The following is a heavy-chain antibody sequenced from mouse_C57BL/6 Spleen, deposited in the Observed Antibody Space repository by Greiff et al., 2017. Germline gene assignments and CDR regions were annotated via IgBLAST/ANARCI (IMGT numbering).Heavy chain of an antibody. CDR1: GYTFTSYW. D-gene: IGHD1-1*01. Sequence: QVQLQQPGAELVKPGASVKMSCKASGYTFTSYWITWVKQRPGQGLEWIGDIYPGNGSTNYNEKFKSKATLTVDTSSSTAYMQLSSLTSEDSAVYYCARDYGSGYVRAWFAYWGQGTLVTVSA. J-gene: IGHJ3*01. CDR3: ARDYGSGYVRAWFAY. V-gene: IGHV1-55*01. CDR2: IYPGNGST.